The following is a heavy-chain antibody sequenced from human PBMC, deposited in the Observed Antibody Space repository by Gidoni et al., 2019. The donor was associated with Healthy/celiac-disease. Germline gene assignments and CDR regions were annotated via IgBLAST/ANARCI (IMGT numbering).Heavy chain of an antibody. CDR1: GFTFSSIG. J-gene: IGHJ4*02. D-gene: IGHD4-17*01. V-gene: IGHV3-33*01. Sequence: QVQLVESGGGLVQPGRSLSLSCAASGFTFSSIGMHGVRQAPGKGLEWVAVIWYDGSNKYYADSVKGRFTISRDNSKNTLYLQMNSLRAEDTAVYYCARDQTTVTTIDYWGQGTLVTVSS. CDR2: IWYDGSNK. CDR3: ARDQTTVTTIDY.